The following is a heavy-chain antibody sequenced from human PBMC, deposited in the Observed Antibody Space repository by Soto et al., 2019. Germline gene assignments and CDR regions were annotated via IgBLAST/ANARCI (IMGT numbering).Heavy chain of an antibody. D-gene: IGHD2-21*02. Sequence: EGSLRLSCEASGFTFSSYAMSWVRRAPGQGLEWVSEITGSGRRTFYADSVKGRLTISSDNSKNTLFLHMKSLRAGDTAVYYRAKDRLAGDRSSPRDFWGQGTLGTVSP. V-gene: IGHV3-23*01. CDR1: GFTFSSYA. J-gene: IGHJ4*02. CDR3: AKDRLAGDRSSPRDF. CDR2: ITGSGRRT.